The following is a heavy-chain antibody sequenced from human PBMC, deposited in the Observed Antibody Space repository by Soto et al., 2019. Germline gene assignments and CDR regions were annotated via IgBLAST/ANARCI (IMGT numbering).Heavy chain of an antibody. J-gene: IGHJ4*02. CDR1: GFSITDFA. Sequence: PGGSLRLSCAASGFSITDFAISWVRLAPGKGLEWVSAISGSGGSTYYADSVKGRFTISRDNSKNTLYLQMNSLRAEDTAVYYCADYYYDSSGYPYFDYWGQGTLVTVSS. D-gene: IGHD3-22*01. CDR3: ADYYYDSSGYPYFDY. V-gene: IGHV3-23*01. CDR2: ISGSGGST.